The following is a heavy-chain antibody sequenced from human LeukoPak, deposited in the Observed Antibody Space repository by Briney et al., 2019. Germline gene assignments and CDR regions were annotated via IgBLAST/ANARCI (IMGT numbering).Heavy chain of an antibody. Sequence: SETLSLTCAVYGGSFSGYYWSWIRQPPGKGLEWVGEINHSGSTNYNPSLKSRVPISVDTCKNQFSLKLSSVTAADTAVYYCASDMDVWGKGTTVTVSS. CDR2: INHSGST. CDR3: ASDMDV. V-gene: IGHV4-34*01. J-gene: IGHJ6*03. CDR1: GGSFSGYY.